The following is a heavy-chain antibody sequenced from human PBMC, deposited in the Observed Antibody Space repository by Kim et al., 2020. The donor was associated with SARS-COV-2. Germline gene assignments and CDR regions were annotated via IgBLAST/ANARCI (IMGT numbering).Heavy chain of an antibody. V-gene: IGHV3-48*03. Sequence: ADSVKGRFTISRDNAKNSLYLQMNSLRAEDTAVYYCARSLSFYYYYYMDVWGKGTTVTVSS. J-gene: IGHJ6*03. CDR3: ARSLSFYYYYYMDV.